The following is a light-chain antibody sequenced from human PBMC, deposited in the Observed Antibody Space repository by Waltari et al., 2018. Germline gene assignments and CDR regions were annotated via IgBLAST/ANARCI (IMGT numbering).Light chain of an antibody. CDR2: DVD. V-gene: IGLV2-11*01. CDR3: CSYAGRYSWV. CDR1: SSDVGSNNR. Sequence: QSALTQPRSVSGSPGQSVHISCTAASSDVGSNNRVSWYQQPPGTAPKLIIHDVDKRPSGVPDRFSGSKSGNTASLTISGLQGEDEADYYCCSYAGRYSWVFGGGTKLTVL. J-gene: IGLJ3*02.